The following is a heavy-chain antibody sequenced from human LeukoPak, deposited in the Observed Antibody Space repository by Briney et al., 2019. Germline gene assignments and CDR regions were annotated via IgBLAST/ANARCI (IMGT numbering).Heavy chain of an antibody. J-gene: IGHJ4*02. CDR2: ISGSGGST. V-gene: IGHV3-23*01. D-gene: IGHD3-22*01. Sequence: GGSLRLSCAASGFTFSSYAMSWVRQAPGKGLEWVSAISGSGGSTYYADSVKGRFTISRDNSKNTLYLQMNNLRAEDTAVYYCAKGVGITMIVVAVDYWGQGTLVTVSS. CDR1: GFTFSSYA. CDR3: AKGVGITMIVVAVDY.